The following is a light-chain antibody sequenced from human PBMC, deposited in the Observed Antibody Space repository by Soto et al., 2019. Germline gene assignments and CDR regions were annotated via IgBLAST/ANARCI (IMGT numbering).Light chain of an antibody. Sequence: EIVLTQSPGTLSLSPGERATLSCRASQYVTSSYLAWYQQKPGQAPRLLIYDASNRATGIPARFSGSGSGTDFTLTISSLEPEDFAVYYCQQRSNWPPWTFGQGTKVDI. CDR3: QQRSNWPPWT. J-gene: IGKJ1*01. V-gene: IGKV3-11*01. CDR1: QYVTSSY. CDR2: DAS.